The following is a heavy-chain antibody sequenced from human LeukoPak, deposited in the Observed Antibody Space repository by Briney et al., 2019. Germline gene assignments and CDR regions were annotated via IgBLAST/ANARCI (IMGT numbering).Heavy chain of an antibody. CDR1: GGSISSSNW. CDR3: ARGLIAAAGLNWFDP. V-gene: IGHV4-4*02. D-gene: IGHD6-13*01. CDR2: IYHSGST. J-gene: IGHJ5*02. Sequence: SETLSLTCAVSGGSISSSNWWSWVRPPPGKRLEWIGEIYHSGSTNYNPSLKSRVTISVDKSKNQFSLKLSSVTAADTAVYYCARGLIAAAGLNWFDPWGQGTLVTVSS.